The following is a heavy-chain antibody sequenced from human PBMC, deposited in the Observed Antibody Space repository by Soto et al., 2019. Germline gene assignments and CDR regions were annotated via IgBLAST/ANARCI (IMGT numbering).Heavy chain of an antibody. CDR1: GGSISSYY. V-gene: IGHV4-59*01. Sequence: PSETLSLTCTVSGGSISSYYWSWIRQPPGKGLEWIGYIYYSGSTNYNPSLKSRVTISVDTSKNQFSLSLSSVTAADTVVYYCARGVVVAATRNLDYWGQGTLVTVSS. CDR2: IYYSGST. J-gene: IGHJ4*02. CDR3: ARGVVVAATRNLDY. D-gene: IGHD2-15*01.